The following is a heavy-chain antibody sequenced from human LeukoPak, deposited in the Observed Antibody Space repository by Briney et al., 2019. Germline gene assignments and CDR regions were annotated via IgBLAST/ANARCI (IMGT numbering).Heavy chain of an antibody. CDR3: VRVRVDTTGANY. D-gene: IGHD1-1*01. CDR1: GFTFSNYW. V-gene: IGHV3-74*01. J-gene: IGHJ4*02. Sequence: GGSLRLSCAVSGFTFSNYWMHWVRQAPGKGLVWVSQINSDGRSTNYADSVKGRFTISRDNAKSTLYLQMDSLRAEDTAVYYCVRVRVDTTGANYWGQGTLVTVSS. CDR2: INSDGRST.